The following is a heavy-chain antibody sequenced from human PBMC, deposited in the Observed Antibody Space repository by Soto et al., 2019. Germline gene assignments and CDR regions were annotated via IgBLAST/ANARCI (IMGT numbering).Heavy chain of an antibody. CDR2: ISGSGGCK. Sequence: GGSLRLSCVASGFTFSSYAMSWVRQAPGKGLEWVSAISGSGGCKYYADSVKGRFTISRNNSNNTVYLQMNSLRAEDTAVYYCAKVYEPFGELLLPNLYYFDYWGQGTLVTVSS. CDR1: GFTFSSYA. D-gene: IGHD3-10*01. CDR3: AKVYEPFGELLLPNLYYFDY. V-gene: IGHV3-23*01. J-gene: IGHJ4*02.